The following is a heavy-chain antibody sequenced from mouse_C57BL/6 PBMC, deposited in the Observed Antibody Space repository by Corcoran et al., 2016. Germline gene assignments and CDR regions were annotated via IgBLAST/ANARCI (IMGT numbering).Heavy chain of an antibody. D-gene: IGHD2-3*01. J-gene: IGHJ4*01. V-gene: IGHV1-81*01. Sequence: QVQLQQSGAELARPGASVKLSCKASGYTFTSYGISWVKQRTGQGLEWIGEIYPRSGNTYYNEKFKGKATLTADKSSSTAYMELRSLTSEDSAVYFCAREGGWLLRGAMDYWGQGTSVTVSS. CDR1: GYTFTSYG. CDR2: IYPRSGNT. CDR3: AREGGWLLRGAMDY.